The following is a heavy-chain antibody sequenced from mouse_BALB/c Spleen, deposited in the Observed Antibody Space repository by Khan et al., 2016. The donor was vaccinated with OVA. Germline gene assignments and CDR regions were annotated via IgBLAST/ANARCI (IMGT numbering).Heavy chain of an antibody. V-gene: IGHV2-9*02. CDR1: GFSLTSYG. CDR3: ARYFGNYGWYFDV. J-gene: IGHJ1*01. CDR2: IWTGGST. D-gene: IGHD2-1*01. Sequence: VELVESGPGLVAPSQSLSITCTVSGFSLTSYGVHWVRQPPGKGLEWLGVIWTGGSTNYNSALMSRLSISKDKSKSQVFLKMHSLQPDDTAMYYCARYFGNYGWYFDVWGAGTTVTVSS.